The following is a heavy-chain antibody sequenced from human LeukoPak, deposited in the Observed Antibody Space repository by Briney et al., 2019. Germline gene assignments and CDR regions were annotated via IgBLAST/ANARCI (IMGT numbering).Heavy chain of an antibody. V-gene: IGHV4-39*01. CDR1: GGSISSYY. J-gene: IGHJ5*02. D-gene: IGHD6-19*01. CDR3: ARPQWQWGFDP. Sequence: PSETLSLTCTVSGGSISSYYWGWIRQPPGKGLEWIGSIYYSGSTYYNPSLKSRVTISVDTSKNQFSLKLSSVTAADTAVYYCARPQWQWGFDPWGQGTLVTVSS. CDR2: IYYSGST.